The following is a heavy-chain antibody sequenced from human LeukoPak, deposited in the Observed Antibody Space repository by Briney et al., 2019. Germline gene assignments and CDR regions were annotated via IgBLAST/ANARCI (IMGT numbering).Heavy chain of an antibody. V-gene: IGHV3-74*01. J-gene: IGHJ4*02. Sequence: PGGSLRLSCAASGFTFSSYWMHWVRRAPGKGLVWVSRINSDGSSTSYADSVKGRFTISRDNSKNTLYLQMNSLRAEDTAVYYCAKDHGGYGSFDYWGQGTLVTVSS. D-gene: IGHD3-10*01. CDR3: AKDHGGYGSFDY. CDR2: INSDGSST. CDR1: GFTFSSYW.